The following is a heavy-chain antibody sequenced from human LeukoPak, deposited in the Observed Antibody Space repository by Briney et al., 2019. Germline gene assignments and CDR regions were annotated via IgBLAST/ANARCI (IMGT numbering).Heavy chain of an antibody. CDR3: ARVENSYASTPHGWFAP. V-gene: IGHV4-59*01. Sequence: SETLSLTCTVSGGSIRSYSLAWVRQPPGKGLECIGYFYYSGTTNYNPSFKSRVTISVDTSKNHFSLKLNSVTAADTAVYYCARVENSYASTPHGWFAPWGQGTLVTVSS. J-gene: IGHJ5*02. CDR1: GGSIRSYS. CDR2: FYYSGTT. D-gene: IGHD3-16*01.